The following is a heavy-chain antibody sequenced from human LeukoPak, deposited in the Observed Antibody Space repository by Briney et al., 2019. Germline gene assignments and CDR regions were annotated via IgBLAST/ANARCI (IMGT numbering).Heavy chain of an antibody. Sequence: TGRSLRLSCAASGFTFDGYAMHWVRQAPGKGLEWVSGISWNSGSIGYADSVKGRFTISRDNAKNSLYLQMNSLRAEDTALYYCAKDSGSEHFDYWGQGTLVTVSS. CDR3: AKDSGSEHFDY. CDR2: ISWNSGSI. V-gene: IGHV3-9*01. CDR1: GFTFDGYA. D-gene: IGHD1-26*01. J-gene: IGHJ4*02.